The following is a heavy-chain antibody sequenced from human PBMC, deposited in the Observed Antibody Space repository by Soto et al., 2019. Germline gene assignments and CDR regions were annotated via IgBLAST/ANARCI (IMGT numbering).Heavy chain of an antibody. Sequence: PGGSLRLSCAASGFTFDDYGMSWVRQAPGKGLEWVSGINWNGGSTGYADSVKGRFTISRDNAKNSLYLQMNSLRAEDTALYYCARVYGLELTTDAFDIWGQGTMVTVSS. CDR2: INWNGGST. CDR3: ARVYGLELTTDAFDI. CDR1: GFTFDDYG. D-gene: IGHD1-7*01. J-gene: IGHJ3*02. V-gene: IGHV3-20*04.